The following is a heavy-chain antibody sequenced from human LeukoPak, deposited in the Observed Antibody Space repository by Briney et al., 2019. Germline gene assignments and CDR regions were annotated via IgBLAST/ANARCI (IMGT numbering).Heavy chain of an antibody. D-gene: IGHD6-6*01. J-gene: IGHJ5*02. CDR1: GFTVSSNY. CDR3: ARGSRQTGFDP. CDR2: IYSGGST. Sequence: GGSLRLSCAASGFTVSSNYMSWVRQAPGKGLEWGSVIYSGGSTYYADSVKGRVTISRANSKNTLYLQMNSLRAEDTAVYYCARGSRQTGFDPWGQGTLVTVSS. V-gene: IGHV3-66*02.